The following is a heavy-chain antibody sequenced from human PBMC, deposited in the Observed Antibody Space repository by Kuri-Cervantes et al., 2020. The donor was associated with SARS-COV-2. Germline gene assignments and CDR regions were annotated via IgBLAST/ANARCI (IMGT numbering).Heavy chain of an antibody. D-gene: IGHD6-19*01. CDR3: ARKAVTGSD. CDR2: IYSGGSR. V-gene: IGHV3-53*01. CDR1: GFSVSTNY. Sequence: GGSLRLSCVVSGFSVSTNYMTWVRQGLGKGLEWVSLIYSGGSRDYADSVKGRFTISRDDSKNTLYLQMNSLRVEDTGIYYCARKAVTGSDWGQGTLVTVSS. J-gene: IGHJ4*02.